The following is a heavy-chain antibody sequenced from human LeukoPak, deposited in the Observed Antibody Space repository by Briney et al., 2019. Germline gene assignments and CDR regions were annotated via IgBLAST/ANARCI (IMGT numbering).Heavy chain of an antibody. J-gene: IGHJ5*02. CDR3: ARVVDIWGVVTAVNWFDP. V-gene: IGHV1-69*04. CDR1: GGTFSSYA. Sequence: SVKVSCKASGGTFSSYAISWVRQAPGQGLEWMGRIIPILGIANYAEKFQGRVTITADKSTSTAYMELSSLRSDDTAVYYCARVVDIWGVVTAVNWFDPWGQGTLVTVSS. D-gene: IGHD2-21*02. CDR2: IIPILGIA.